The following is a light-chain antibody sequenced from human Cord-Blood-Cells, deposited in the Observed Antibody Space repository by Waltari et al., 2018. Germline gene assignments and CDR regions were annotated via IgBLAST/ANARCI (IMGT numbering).Light chain of an antibody. J-gene: IGLJ3*02. CDR3: SSYTSSSTLE. CDR1: SSDVGGHNY. CDR2: DVS. Sequence: QSALTQPASVSGSPGQSITISCTGTSSDVGGHNYVSWYHPHPGNAPKLMIYDVSKRPSGVSNRFSGSKSGNTASLTISGLQAEDEADYYCSSYTSSSTLEFGGGTKLTVL. V-gene: IGLV2-14*01.